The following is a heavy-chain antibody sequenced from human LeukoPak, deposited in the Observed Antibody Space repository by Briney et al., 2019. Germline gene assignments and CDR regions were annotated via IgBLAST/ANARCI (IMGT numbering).Heavy chain of an antibody. CDR3: ARAFGYDSSGYYYDDAFDI. CDR1: GGSINSYY. J-gene: IGHJ3*02. Sequence: SETLSLTCTVSGGSINSYYWSWIRQPPGKGLEWIGSIYYSGRTNYNPSLKSRVTISVDTSKNQFSLKLSSVIAADTAVYYCARAFGYDSSGYYYDDAFDIWGQGTMVTVSS. D-gene: IGHD3-22*01. V-gene: IGHV4-59*01. CDR2: IYYSGRT.